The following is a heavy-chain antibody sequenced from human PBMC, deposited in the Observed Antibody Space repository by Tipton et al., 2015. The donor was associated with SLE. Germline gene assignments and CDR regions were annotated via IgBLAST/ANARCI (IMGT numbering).Heavy chain of an antibody. J-gene: IGHJ2*01. D-gene: IGHD3-9*01. V-gene: IGHV4-31*03. CDR3: ARSLGILTGYYKGYWYFDL. Sequence: TLSLTCTVSGDSISSGGYYWSWIRQHPGKGLEWIGYIYYSGSTYYNPSLKSRVTISVDTSKNQFSLKLSSVTAADTAVYYCARSLGILTGYYKGYWYFDLWGRGTLVTVSS. CDR1: GDSISSGGYY. CDR2: IYYSGST.